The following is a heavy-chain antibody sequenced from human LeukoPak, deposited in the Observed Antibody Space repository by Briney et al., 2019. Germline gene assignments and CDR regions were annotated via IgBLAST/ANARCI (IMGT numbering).Heavy chain of an antibody. CDR2: INPNSGGT. V-gene: IGHV1-2*02. CDR3: ARAIAVAEDY. J-gene: IGHJ4*02. Sequence: GASVKVSCKASRYTFTGYYMHSVRQAPGQGLEWMGWINPNSGGTKYAQKFQGRVTMTRDTSISTAYMELSRLRSDDTAVYYCARAIAVAEDYWGQGTLVTVSS. CDR1: RYTFTGYY. D-gene: IGHD6-19*01.